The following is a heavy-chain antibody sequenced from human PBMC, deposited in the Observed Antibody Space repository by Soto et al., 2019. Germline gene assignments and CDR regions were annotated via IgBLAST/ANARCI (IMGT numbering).Heavy chain of an antibody. CDR3: ARRYGYSFDY. J-gene: IGHJ4*02. D-gene: IGHD1-1*01. CDR1: GGSISSYY. Sequence: QVQLQESGPGLVKPSETLSLTCTVSGGSISSYYWSWIRQPPGKGLEWIGSIYYSGSTNYNPSLKRRVTISVDTSKNQFSLKLSSVTAADTAVYYCARRYGYSFDYWGQGTLVTVSS. CDR2: IYYSGST. V-gene: IGHV4-59*08.